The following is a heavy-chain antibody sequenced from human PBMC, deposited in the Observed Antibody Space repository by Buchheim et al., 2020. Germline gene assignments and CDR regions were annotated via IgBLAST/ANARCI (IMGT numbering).Heavy chain of an antibody. V-gene: IGHV3-7*01. CDR1: GFTFSSYW. Sequence: EVQLVESGGGLVQPGGSLRLSCAASGFTFSSYWMSWVRQAPGKGLEWVANIKQDGSEKYYVDSVKGRFTISRDNAKNSLYLQMNYLRAEDTAVYYCAKEKNDQNSYYYDSSGYFFDYWGQGTL. CDR2: IKQDGSEK. D-gene: IGHD3-22*01. CDR3: AKEKNDQNSYYYDSSGYFFDY. J-gene: IGHJ4*02.